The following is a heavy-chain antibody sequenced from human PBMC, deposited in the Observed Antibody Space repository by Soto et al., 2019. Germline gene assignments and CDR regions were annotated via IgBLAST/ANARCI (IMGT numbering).Heavy chain of an antibody. CDR1: GGSISSYY. D-gene: IGHD2-15*01. Sequence: PSETLSLTCTVSGGSISSYYWSWIRQPPGKGLEWIGYIYYSGSTNYNPSLKSRVTISVDTSKNQFSLKLSSVTAADTAVYYCACGGLGDCSGGSWCHYVFDIWGQGTMVTVSS. V-gene: IGHV4-59*01. CDR2: IYYSGST. J-gene: IGHJ3*02. CDR3: ACGGLGDCSGGSWCHYVFDI.